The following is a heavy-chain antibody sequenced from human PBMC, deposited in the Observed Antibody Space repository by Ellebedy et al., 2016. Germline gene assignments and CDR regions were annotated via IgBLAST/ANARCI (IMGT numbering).Heavy chain of an antibody. J-gene: IGHJ4*02. Sequence: SVKVSCXASGGTFSSYAISWVRQAPGQGLEWMGGIIPIFGTANYAQKFQGRVTITRDTSASTAYMELSSLRSEDTAVYYCARDVTMIVVALGYWGQGTLVTVSS. CDR1: GGTFSSYA. V-gene: IGHV1-69*05. D-gene: IGHD3-22*01. CDR3: ARDVTMIVVALGY. CDR2: IIPIFGTA.